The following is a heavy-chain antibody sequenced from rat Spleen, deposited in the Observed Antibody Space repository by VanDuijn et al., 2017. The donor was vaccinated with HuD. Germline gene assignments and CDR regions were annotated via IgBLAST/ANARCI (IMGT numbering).Heavy chain of an antibody. J-gene: IGHJ4*01. Sequence: EVQLVESGGGLVQPGGSMKLSCAASGFTFSDYVMAWVLQAPGKGLEWVASITNTGGSTYYPDSVKGRFTISRDNAKSTLYLQMNSLRSEDTATYDCTRGPNYPGIRVMDAWGQGASVTVSS. CDR2: ITNTGGST. CDR1: GFTFSDYV. V-gene: IGHV5-31*01. CDR3: TRGPNYPGIRVMDA. D-gene: IGHD1-4*01.